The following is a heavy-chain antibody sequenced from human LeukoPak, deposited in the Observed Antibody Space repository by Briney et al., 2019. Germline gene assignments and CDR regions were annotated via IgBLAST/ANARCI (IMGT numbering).Heavy chain of an antibody. V-gene: IGHV1-8*01. D-gene: IGHD6-13*01. Sequence: ASVKVSCKASGYTFTSYDINWVRQATGQGLGWMGWMKPKSGNTGYAQKFQGRVTMTRNTSISTAYMELSSLRSEDTAVYYCARGAGLAAADLDYWGQGTLVTVSS. J-gene: IGHJ4*02. CDR3: ARGAGLAAADLDY. CDR1: GYTFTSYD. CDR2: MKPKSGNT.